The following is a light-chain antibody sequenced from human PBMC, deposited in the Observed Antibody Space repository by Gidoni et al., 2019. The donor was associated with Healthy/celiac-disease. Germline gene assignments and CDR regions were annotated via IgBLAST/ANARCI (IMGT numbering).Light chain of an antibody. J-gene: IGKJ1*01. Sequence: ILLTQAPDTLSLSPRERATLASRASQSASSSYLAWYQQKPGQAPRLLIYGASSRATGIPDRFSGSGSGTDFTLTISRLEPEDFAVYYCQQYGSSPWTFGQGTQVEIK. CDR3: QQYGSSPWT. CDR2: GAS. V-gene: IGKV3-20*01. CDR1: QSASSSY.